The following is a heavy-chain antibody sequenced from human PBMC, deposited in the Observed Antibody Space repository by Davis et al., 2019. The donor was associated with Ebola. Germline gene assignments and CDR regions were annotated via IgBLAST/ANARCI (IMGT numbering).Heavy chain of an antibody. Sequence: GESLKISCAASGFTFSSYAMSWVRQAPGKGLEWVAVIWYDGSNKYYADSVKGRFTISRDNSKNTLYLQMNSLRAEDTAVYYCARDFGGGTFGRYFDYWGQGTLVTVSS. V-gene: IGHV3-33*08. CDR2: IWYDGSNK. CDR3: ARDFGGGTFGRYFDY. CDR1: GFTFSSYA. J-gene: IGHJ4*02. D-gene: IGHD3-10*01.